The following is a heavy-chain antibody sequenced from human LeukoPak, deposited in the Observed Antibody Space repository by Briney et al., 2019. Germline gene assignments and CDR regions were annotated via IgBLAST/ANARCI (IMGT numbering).Heavy chain of an antibody. V-gene: IGHV3-23*01. CDR1: GFTFSDFA. CDR3: AKKEGDTYASGYRDA. Sequence: GGSLRLSCAASGFTFSDFAMSWVRQAPGKGLEWVSGTIGSGATTFYADSVKGRFTISRDNSKNTLFLQMNSLRAEDTATYYCAKKEGDTYASGYRDAGGKGTRATV. J-gene: IGHJ6*03. CDR2: TIGSGATT. D-gene: IGHD3-16*01.